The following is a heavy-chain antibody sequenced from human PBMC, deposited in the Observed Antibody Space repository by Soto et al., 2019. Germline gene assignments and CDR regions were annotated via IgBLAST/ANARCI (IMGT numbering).Heavy chain of an antibody. V-gene: IGHV5-10-1*01. D-gene: IGHD2-15*01. CDR3: ARHRGQGYCSGGSCYPYGMDV. J-gene: IGHJ6*02. CDR1: GYRCTSYW. Sequence: PGESLKISGQGSGYRCTSYWISWVRQMPGKGLEWMGRIDPSDSYTNYSPSFEGDVSISADKSISTAFLQWSSLKASDTSDTAIYYCARHRGQGYCSGGSCYPYGMDVWGQGTTVTV. CDR2: IDPSDSYT.